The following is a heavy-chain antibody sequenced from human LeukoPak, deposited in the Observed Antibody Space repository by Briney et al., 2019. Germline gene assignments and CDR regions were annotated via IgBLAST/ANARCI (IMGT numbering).Heavy chain of an antibody. D-gene: IGHD1-26*01. J-gene: IGHJ6*03. CDR3: ARDPYSGNYGNYYYYYMDV. CDR2: IYSGGST. V-gene: IGHV3-53*01. CDR1: GCTVSSNY. Sequence: GGSLTLSCAASGCTVSSNYMSWVRQAPGKGLEWVSVIYSGGSTYYADSVKGRFTISRDNSKNTVYLQMNSLRAEDTAVYYCARDPYSGNYGNYYYYYMDVWGKGTTVTISS.